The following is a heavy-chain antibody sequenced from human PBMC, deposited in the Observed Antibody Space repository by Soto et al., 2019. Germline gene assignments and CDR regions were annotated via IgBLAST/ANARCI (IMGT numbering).Heavy chain of an antibody. CDR3: ARDRWLTTRDFDY. V-gene: IGHV1-3*01. D-gene: IGHD4-17*01. Sequence: NFQGRVTITRDTSATTAYMELTSLTSDDTGMYYCARDRWLTTRDFDYWGQGTLVTVSS. J-gene: IGHJ4*02.